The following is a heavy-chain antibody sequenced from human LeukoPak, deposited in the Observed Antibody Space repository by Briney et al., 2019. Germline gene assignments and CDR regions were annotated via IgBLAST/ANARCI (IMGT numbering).Heavy chain of an antibody. D-gene: IGHD1-1*01. CDR1: GYTFSSYG. J-gene: IGHJ4*02. CDR2: INIHNGYT. Sequence: ASVKVPCKASGYTFSSYGISWVRQAPGQGLEWMGWINIHNGYTIYGQKIQGRVTMTADKSTNTAHMDLRSLRSDDTAVYYCAREAPQSNWRGDYFDYWGQGTQVTVSS. V-gene: IGHV1-18*01. CDR3: AREAPQSNWRGDYFDY.